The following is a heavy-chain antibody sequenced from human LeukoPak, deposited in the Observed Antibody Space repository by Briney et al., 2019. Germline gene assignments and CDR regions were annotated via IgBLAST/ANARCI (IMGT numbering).Heavy chain of an antibody. CDR3: ARHVLDPIRYASGSYYRFDY. J-gene: IGHJ4*02. D-gene: IGHD3-10*01. V-gene: IGHV4-39*01. Sequence: SETLSLTCAVSGGSISSRSYYWGWIRQPPGKGLEWIGSIYNSGSTYYNPSLKSRVTVSVDTSKNQFSLKLSPVTAADTAVYYCARHVLDPIRYASGSYYRFDYWGQGTLVTVSS. CDR1: GGSISSRSYY. CDR2: IYNSGST.